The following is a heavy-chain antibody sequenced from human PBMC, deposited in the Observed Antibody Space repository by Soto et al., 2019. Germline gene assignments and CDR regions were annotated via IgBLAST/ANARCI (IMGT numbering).Heavy chain of an antibody. CDR3: ARAFGSYYDILTGYFNPTYYFDY. CDR2: INPNSGGT. CDR1: GYTFTGYY. V-gene: IGHV1-2*04. Sequence: QVQLVQSGAEVKKPGASVKVSCKASGYTFTGYYMHWVRQAPGQGLEWMGWINPNSGGTNYAQKFQGWVTMTRDTSISTAYMELSRLRSDDTAVYYCARAFGSYYDILTGYFNPTYYFDYWGQGTPVTVSS. J-gene: IGHJ4*02. D-gene: IGHD3-9*01.